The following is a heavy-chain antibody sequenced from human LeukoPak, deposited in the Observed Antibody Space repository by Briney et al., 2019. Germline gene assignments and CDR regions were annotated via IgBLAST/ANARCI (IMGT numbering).Heavy chain of an antibody. CDR1: GYSISSGYY. D-gene: IGHD2-2*01. CDR3: ARIPAAFNYYFDY. V-gene: IGHV4-38-2*01. J-gene: IGHJ4*02. Sequence: SETLSLTCAVSGYSISSGYYWGWIRQPPGKGLEWIGSIYHSGSAYYNPSLKSRVTISVDTSKNQFSLKLSSVTAADTAVYYCARIPAAFNYYFDYWGQGTLVTVSS. CDR2: IYHSGSA.